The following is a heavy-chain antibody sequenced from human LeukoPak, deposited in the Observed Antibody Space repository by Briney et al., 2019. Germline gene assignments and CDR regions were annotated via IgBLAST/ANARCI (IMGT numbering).Heavy chain of an antibody. Sequence: GGSLRLSCAASGFSLSDYGIHWVRQAPGKGLVWVSHIHNDGTTTTYAASAKGRFTTSRDNAKNTVYLDMTGLSGEDTALYYCARDFYGRYCTGGSCYYRNWFDPWGQGALVTVSS. CDR1: GFSLSDYG. V-gene: IGHV3-74*03. D-gene: IGHD2-15*01. J-gene: IGHJ5*02. CDR3: ARDFYGRYCTGGSCYYRNWFDP. CDR2: IHNDGTTT.